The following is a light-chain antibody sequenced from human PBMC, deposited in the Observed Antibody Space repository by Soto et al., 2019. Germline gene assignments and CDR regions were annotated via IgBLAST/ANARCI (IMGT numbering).Light chain of an antibody. V-gene: IGKV3-20*01. CDR1: QNLGSGY. J-gene: IGKJ1*01. CDR2: AAS. CDR3: QQYDTSPRT. Sequence: EIVLTQSPGTLSLSPGDRATLSCRASQNLGSGYLAWYQQKPGQAPRILIYAASSRATGIPDRFSGSGSGTDFSLTISRLEPEDFAVDYCQQYDTSPRTFGQGTKVEI.